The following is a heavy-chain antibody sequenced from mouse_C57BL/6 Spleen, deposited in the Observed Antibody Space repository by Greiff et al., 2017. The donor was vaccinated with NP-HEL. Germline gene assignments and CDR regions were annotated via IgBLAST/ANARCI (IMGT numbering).Heavy chain of an antibody. CDR3: ARGAYYGNLWFAY. CDR1: GYTFTDYN. V-gene: IGHV1-18*01. Sequence: VQLQQSGPELVKPGASVKIPCKASGYTFTDYNMDWVKQSHGKSLEWIGDINPNNGGTIYNQKFKGKATLTVDKSSSTAYMELRSLTSEDTAVYYCARGAYYGNLWFAYWGQGTLVTVSA. CDR2: INPNNGGT. D-gene: IGHD2-10*01. J-gene: IGHJ3*01.